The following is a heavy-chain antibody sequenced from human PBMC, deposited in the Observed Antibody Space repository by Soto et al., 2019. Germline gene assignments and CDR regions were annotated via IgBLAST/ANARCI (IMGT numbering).Heavy chain of an antibody. CDR3: ARGRKYCGSYDYYCYGMYV. CDR1: GDSVSSNSAA. D-gene: IGHD2-21*01. J-gene: IGHJ6*02. Sequence: SQTLSLTCAISGDSVSSNSAAWNWIRQSPSRGLEWLGRTYYRSKWYNDYAVSVKSRITINPDTSKNQFSLQLNSVTPEDTAVYYCARGRKYCGSYDYYCYGMYVWGQGSTVTGSS. CDR2: TYYRSKWYN. V-gene: IGHV6-1*01.